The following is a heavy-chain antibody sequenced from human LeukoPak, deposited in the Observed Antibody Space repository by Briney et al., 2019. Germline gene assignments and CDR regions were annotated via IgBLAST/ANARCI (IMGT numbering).Heavy chain of an antibody. D-gene: IGHD3-10*02. CDR2: ISCDGSHK. V-gene: IGHV3-30*04. Sequence: QAGGSLRLSCAASGFTFSSYAMHWVRQAPGKGLEWVALISCDGSHKYYADSVKGRFTISRDNAKNSLYLQMNSLRAEDTAVYYCAELGITMIGGVWGKGTTVTISS. CDR3: AELGITMIGGV. CDR1: GFTFSSYA. J-gene: IGHJ6*04.